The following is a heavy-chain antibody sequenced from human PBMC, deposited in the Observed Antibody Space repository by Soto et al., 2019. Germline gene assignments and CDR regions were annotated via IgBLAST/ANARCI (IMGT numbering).Heavy chain of an antibody. CDR2: INTDGSNT. Sequence: GGSLRLSCAASGLTFNRHSRHWVRHGPGKGLVWVSHINTDGSNTNYADSVKGRFTISRDNAKSTLFLQMNSLTDEDTAVYYCAREFCSGGNCYTYYFDPWGQGIPVTVSS. J-gene: IGHJ5*02. D-gene: IGHD2-15*01. CDR1: GLTFNRHS. CDR3: AREFCSGGNCYTYYFDP. V-gene: IGHV3-74*01.